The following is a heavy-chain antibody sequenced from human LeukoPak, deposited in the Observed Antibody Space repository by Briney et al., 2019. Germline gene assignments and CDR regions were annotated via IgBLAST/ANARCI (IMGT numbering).Heavy chain of an antibody. CDR1: GGSISSHY. Sequence: SETLSLTCTVSGGSISSHYWSWIRQPPGKGLEWIGYIYFSGSTTYNPSLKSRVTISVDTSKNQFSLKLSSVTAADTAVYYCASNCGGDCLPFDYWGQGTLVTVSS. CDR3: ASNCGGDCLPFDY. V-gene: IGHV4-59*11. CDR2: IYFSGST. D-gene: IGHD2-21*02. J-gene: IGHJ4*02.